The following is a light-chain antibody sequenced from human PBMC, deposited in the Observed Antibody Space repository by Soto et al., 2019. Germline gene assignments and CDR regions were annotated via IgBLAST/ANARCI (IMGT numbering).Light chain of an antibody. CDR3: QQYGSSPRT. CDR2: GAS. CDR1: QSVSNNY. V-gene: IGKV3-20*01. J-gene: IGKJ1*01. Sequence: EIVLTQSPGTLSLSPAERATLSCRASQSVSNNYLAWYQQKPGQAPRLLIYGASNRATGIPDRFSGSGSGTDFTLTISRLEPEDFAVYYCQQYGSSPRTFGQGTKVDIK.